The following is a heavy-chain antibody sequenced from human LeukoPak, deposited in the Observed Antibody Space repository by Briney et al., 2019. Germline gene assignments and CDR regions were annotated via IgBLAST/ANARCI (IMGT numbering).Heavy chain of an antibody. J-gene: IGHJ4*02. V-gene: IGHV3-7*01. D-gene: IGHD2-2*01. CDR2: IKQDGSAE. CDR1: GFTFSDYW. CDR3: ARWRGSTSERSDY. Sequence: GGSLRLSCTASGFTFSDYWMTWVRQAPGKGLGWVANIKQDGSAEYYVDSVKGRFTISRDNAKNSLYLQMDSLRVEDMATYYCARWRGSTSERSDYWGQGTLVTVSS.